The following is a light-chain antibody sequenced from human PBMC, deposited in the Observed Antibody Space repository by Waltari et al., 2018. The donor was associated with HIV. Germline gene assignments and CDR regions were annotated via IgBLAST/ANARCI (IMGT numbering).Light chain of an antibody. CDR1: SSDVGGYNY. V-gene: IGLV2-8*01. J-gene: IGLJ2*01. CDR3: SSFAGSNNLMV. Sequence: QSALTQPPSASGSPGQSVTISCTGTSSDVGGYNYVYWYQQHPGKAPKLIIYQVNKRPSGVPDRFSGTKSGNRASLTVSGLQAEDAADYYCSSFAGSNNLMVFGGGTKLTVL. CDR2: QVN.